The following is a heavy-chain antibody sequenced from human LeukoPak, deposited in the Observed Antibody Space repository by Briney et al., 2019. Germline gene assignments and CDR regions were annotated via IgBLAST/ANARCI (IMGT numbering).Heavy chain of an antibody. J-gene: IGHJ4*02. CDR2: MNPNSGNT. CDR3: TRGSSGRRDN. CDR1: GYTFTSCD. V-gene: IGHV1-8*01. Sequence: ASVKVSCKASGYTFTSCDINWVRQATGQGLEWMGWMNPNSGNTGYGQSFQGRNTMTRDISIGTAYMELSNLTSEDTAIYYCTRGSSGRRDNWGQGTLVTVSA. D-gene: IGHD6-19*01.